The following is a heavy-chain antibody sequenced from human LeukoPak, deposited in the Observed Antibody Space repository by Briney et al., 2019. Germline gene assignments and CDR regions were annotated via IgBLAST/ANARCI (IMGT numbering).Heavy chain of an antibody. CDR2: IYYSGST. J-gene: IGHJ4*02. Sequence: SETLSLTCTVSGGSISSYYWGWIRQPPGKGLEWIGYIYYSGSTNYNPSLKSRVTISVDTSKNQFSLKLSSVTAADTAVYYCARHSSSWYSNYFDYWGQGTLVTVSS. D-gene: IGHD6-13*01. CDR3: ARHSSSWYSNYFDY. V-gene: IGHV4-59*08. CDR1: GGSISSYY.